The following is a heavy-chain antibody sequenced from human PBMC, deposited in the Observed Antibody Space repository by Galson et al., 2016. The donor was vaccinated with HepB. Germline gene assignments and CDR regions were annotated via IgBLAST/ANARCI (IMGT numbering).Heavy chain of an antibody. CDR1: GFTFSSYW. CDR3: TRDIARVGATLYFDY. J-gene: IGHJ4*02. V-gene: IGHV3-7*01. Sequence: SLRLSCATSGFTFSSYWMSWVRQAPGQGLEWVAKIKQDGSEKYYADSVKGRFTTSRDNAHNSLYLQMDSLRAEDSAIYFCTRDIARVGATLYFDYWGRGTLVTASS. D-gene: IGHD1-26*01. CDR2: IKQDGSEK.